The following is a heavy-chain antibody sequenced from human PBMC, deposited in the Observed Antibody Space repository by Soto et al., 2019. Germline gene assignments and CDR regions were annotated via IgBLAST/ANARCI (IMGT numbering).Heavy chain of an antibody. CDR1: GFTFSSYS. V-gene: IGHV3-21*01. Sequence: GGSLRLSCAASGFTFSSYSMNWVRQAPGKGLEWVSSISSSSSYIYYADSVKGRFTISRDNAKNSLYLQMNSLRAEDTAVYYCARDPTTVTTLFDYWGQGTLVTVSS. CDR2: ISSSSSYI. D-gene: IGHD4-17*01. J-gene: IGHJ4*02. CDR3: ARDPTTVTTLFDY.